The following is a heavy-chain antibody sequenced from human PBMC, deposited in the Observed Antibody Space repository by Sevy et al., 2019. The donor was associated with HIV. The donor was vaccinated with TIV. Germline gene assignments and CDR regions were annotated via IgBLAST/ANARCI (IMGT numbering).Heavy chain of an antibody. J-gene: IGHJ6*02. V-gene: IGHV1-8*02. CDR1: GHTFSGYD. Sequence: ASVKVSCKASGHTFSGYDINWVRQATGQGLEWMGWMNPDSGRRGYAPKFQGRVTMTTNTSIDTAYMELRRLRSEDSAVYYCARADLDSSTFFYYYGMDVWGQGTTVTVSS. CDR3: ARADLDSSTFFYYYGMDV. D-gene: IGHD6-13*01. CDR2: MNPDSGRR.